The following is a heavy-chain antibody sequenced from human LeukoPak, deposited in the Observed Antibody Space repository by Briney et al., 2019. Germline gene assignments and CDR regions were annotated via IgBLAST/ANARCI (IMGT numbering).Heavy chain of an antibody. Sequence: GASVKVSCKASGYTFTSYYMHWVRQAPEQGLEWMGIINPSGGSTSYAQNFQGRVTMTRDTSTSTVYMELSSLRSEDTAVYYCAGDKTPTYYYDSSGYLFDYWGQGTLVTVSS. CDR1: GYTFTSYY. CDR3: AGDKTPTYYYDSSGYLFDY. CDR2: INPSGGST. J-gene: IGHJ4*02. D-gene: IGHD3-22*01. V-gene: IGHV1-46*01.